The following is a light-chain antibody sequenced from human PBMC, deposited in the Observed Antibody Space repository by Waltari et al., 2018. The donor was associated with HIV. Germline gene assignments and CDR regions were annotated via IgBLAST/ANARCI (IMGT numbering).Light chain of an antibody. J-gene: IGLJ1*01. V-gene: IGLV1-47*01. CDR2: KDT. CDR1: SSNIENDN. CDR3: VGWDSRLSGYV. Sequence: QSVLTQPPSAPGTPGQRVTISCPGSSSNIENDNVHWDQQPKGAAPRLLIYKDTQRPSGVPDRFTGSKSGTSASLAISGLRSEDEADYYCVGWDSRLSGYVFGSGTKVTVL.